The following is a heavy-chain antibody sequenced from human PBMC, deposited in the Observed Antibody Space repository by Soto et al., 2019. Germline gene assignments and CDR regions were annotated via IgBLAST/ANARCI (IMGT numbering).Heavy chain of an antibody. D-gene: IGHD5-12*01. CDR2: IYYSGST. Sequence: SETLSLTCTVSGGSISSYYWSWIRQPPGKGLEWIGYIYYSGSTNYNPSLKSRVTISVDTSKNQFSLKLSSVTAADTAVYYCARGQWLRLRGDYVDFDYWGQGTLVTVSS. V-gene: IGHV4-59*01. CDR1: GGSISSYY. CDR3: ARGQWLRLRGDYVDFDY. J-gene: IGHJ4*02.